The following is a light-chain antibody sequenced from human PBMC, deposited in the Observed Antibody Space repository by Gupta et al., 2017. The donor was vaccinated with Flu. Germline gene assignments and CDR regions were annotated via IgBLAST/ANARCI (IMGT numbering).Light chain of an antibody. Sequence: EIVLTQSPATLSLSLGERATLSCRASQSVSSYLAWYQQKPGQAPRLLIYKASNRATGIPARFSGSGSGTDFTLTISSLEPEDFAVYYCQQRSSWPSFGQGTKLEIK. CDR2: KAS. CDR3: QQRSSWPS. V-gene: IGKV3-11*01. CDR1: QSVSSY. J-gene: IGKJ2*03.